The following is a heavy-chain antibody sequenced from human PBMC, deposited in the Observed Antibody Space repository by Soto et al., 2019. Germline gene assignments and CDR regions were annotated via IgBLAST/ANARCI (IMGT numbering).Heavy chain of an antibody. Sequence: QVPLQESGPRLVKPSGTLSLTCAVSGDSLSNDHWWSWVRQAPGKGLEWIGEGFHNGNTTYNPSLERRVLISLDKYKNQFSLTMTSVTAADTAIYYCATAPNSNVVLVSWGKGTLVTVSS. CDR1: GDSLSNDHW. CDR2: GFHNGNT. D-gene: IGHD2-21*01. CDR3: ATAPNSNVVLVS. V-gene: IGHV4-4*02. J-gene: IGHJ4*02.